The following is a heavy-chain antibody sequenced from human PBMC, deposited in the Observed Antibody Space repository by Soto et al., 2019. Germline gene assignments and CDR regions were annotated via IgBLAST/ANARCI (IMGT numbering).Heavy chain of an antibody. D-gene: IGHD6-6*01. CDR2: IYYSGST. V-gene: IGHV4-30-4*01. CDR1: GGSISSGDYY. Sequence: QVQLQESGPGLVKPSQTLSLTCTVSGGSISSGDYYWSWIRQPPGKGLEWIGYIYYSGSTYYNPSLKSRVTISVDTSTTHFSLKLSSVTAADTAVYYCARTTHTLYSSPSGIDYWGQGTLVTVSS. J-gene: IGHJ4*02. CDR3: ARTTHTLYSSPSGIDY.